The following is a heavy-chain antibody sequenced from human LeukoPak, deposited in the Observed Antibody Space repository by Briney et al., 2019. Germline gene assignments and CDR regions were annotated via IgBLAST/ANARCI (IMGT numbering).Heavy chain of an antibody. D-gene: IGHD4-17*01. CDR3: AREPSNYGDHYFDY. CDR1: GFTFSSYW. CDR2: ISSSSSYI. Sequence: GGSLRLSCVASGFTFSSYWMTWVRQAPGKGLEWVSSISSSSSYIYYADSVKGRFTISRDNAKNSLYLQMNSLRAEDTAVYYCAREPSNYGDHYFDYWGQGTLVTVSS. J-gene: IGHJ4*02. V-gene: IGHV3-21*01.